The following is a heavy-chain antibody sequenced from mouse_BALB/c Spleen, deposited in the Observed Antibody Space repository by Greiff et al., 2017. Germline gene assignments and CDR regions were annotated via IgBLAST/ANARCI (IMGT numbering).Heavy chain of an antibody. J-gene: IGHJ2*01. CDR3: ARRGGRGHFDY. Sequence: QVQLQQSGPELVKPGASVKMSCTASGYTFTSYYIHWVKQRPGQGLEWIGWIYPGDGSTKYNEKFKGKTTLTADKSSSTAYMLLSSLTSEDSAIYFCARRGGRGHFDYWGQGTTLTVSS. V-gene: IGHV1S56*01. CDR2: IYPGDGST. CDR1: GYTFTSYY. D-gene: IGHD1-1*01.